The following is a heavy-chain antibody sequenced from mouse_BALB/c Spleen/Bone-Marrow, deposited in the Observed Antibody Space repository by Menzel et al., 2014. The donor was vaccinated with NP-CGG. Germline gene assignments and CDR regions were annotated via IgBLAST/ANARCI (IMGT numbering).Heavy chain of an antibody. CDR1: GFAFSSYD. D-gene: IGHD1-1*01. CDR2: ISSGGGST. CDR3: ARGYYYGSSFDY. V-gene: IGHV5-12-1*01. J-gene: IGHJ2*02. Sequence: EVKLMESGGGLVKPGGSLKLSCAASGFAFSSYDMSWVRQTPEKRLEWVAYISSGGGSTYYPDTVKGRFTISRENAKNTLYLQMSSLNSEDTAMYYCARGYYYGSSFDYWGQGTSLTVSS.